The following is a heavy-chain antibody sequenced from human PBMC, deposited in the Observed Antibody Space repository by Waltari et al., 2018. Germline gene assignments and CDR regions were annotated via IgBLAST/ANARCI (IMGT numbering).Heavy chain of an antibody. D-gene: IGHD4-4*01. CDR1: GGTFSSYA. CDR3: ARHPYYSNHFSD. Sequence: QVQLVQSGAEVKKPGSSVKVSCKASGGTFSSYAISWVRQAPGQGLEWMGGIIPSFGTRNFAQKFQCRVTITADESTSTAYMELSSLRSEETAVYYCARHPYYSNHFSDWGQGTLVTVSS. CDR2: IIPSFGTR. J-gene: IGHJ4*02. V-gene: IGHV1-69*01.